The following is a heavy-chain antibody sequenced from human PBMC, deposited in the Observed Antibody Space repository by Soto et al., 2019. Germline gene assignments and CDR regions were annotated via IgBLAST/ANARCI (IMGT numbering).Heavy chain of an antibody. CDR1: GFTVSSNY. J-gene: IGHJ4*02. CDR2: IYSGGST. CDR3: ARALGDSSGYYHYFDY. Sequence: GGSLRLSCAASGFTVSSNYMSWVRQAPGKGLEWVSVIYSGGSTYYADSVKGRFTISRHNSKNTLYLQMNSLRAEDTAVYYCARALGDSSGYYHYFDYWGQGTLVTVSS. V-gene: IGHV3-53*04. D-gene: IGHD3-22*01.